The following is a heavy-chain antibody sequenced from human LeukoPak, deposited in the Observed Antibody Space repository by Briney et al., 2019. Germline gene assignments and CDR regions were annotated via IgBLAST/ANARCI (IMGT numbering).Heavy chain of an antibody. CDR3: ANTSVDATLEPLGWFDP. Sequence: GGSLRLSCAASGFTFSNYAMSWVRQAPGKGLEWVSAISGSGGSTYYADSVKGRFTISRDNSKNTLYLQMNSLRAEDTAVYYCANTSVDATLEPLGWFDPWGQGTLVTVSS. CDR2: ISGSGGST. CDR1: GFTFSNYA. D-gene: IGHD1-14*01. J-gene: IGHJ5*02. V-gene: IGHV3-23*01.